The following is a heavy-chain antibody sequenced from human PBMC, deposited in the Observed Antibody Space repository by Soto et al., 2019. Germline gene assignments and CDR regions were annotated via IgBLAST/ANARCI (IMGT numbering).Heavy chain of an antibody. V-gene: IGHV3-30-3*01. CDR1: GFTFSSYA. CDR3: ARESAAAGTFSSFDY. Sequence: GGSLRLSCAASGFTFSSYAMHWVRQAPGKGLEWVAVISYDGSNKYYADSVKGRFTISRDNSKNTLYLQMNSLRAEDTAVYYCARESAAAGTFSSFDYWGQGTLVTVSS. CDR2: ISYDGSNK. J-gene: IGHJ4*02. D-gene: IGHD6-13*01.